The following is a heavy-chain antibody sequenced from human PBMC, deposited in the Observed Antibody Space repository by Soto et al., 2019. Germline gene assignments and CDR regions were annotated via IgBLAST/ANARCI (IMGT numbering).Heavy chain of an antibody. CDR1: GYTFTSYY. V-gene: IGHV1-46*01. CDR2: INPSGGST. J-gene: IGHJ2*01. Sequence: ASVKVSCKASGYTFTSYYMHWVRQAPGQGLEWMGIINPSGGSTSYAQKFQGRVTMTRDTSTSTVYMELSSLRSEDTAVYYCARAPSEFGGTYWYFDLWGRGTLVTVSS. D-gene: IGHD3-16*01. CDR3: ARAPSEFGGTYWYFDL.